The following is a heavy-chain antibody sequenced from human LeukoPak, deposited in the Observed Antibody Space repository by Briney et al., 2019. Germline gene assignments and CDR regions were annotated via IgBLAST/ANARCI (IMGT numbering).Heavy chain of an antibody. J-gene: IGHJ4*02. D-gene: IGHD6-6*01. CDR3: ARGLSGYASSLGY. Sequence: PGGSLRLSCTASGFTFSSYWMHWVRQAPGKGLVWVSRINSDGSSTSYADSVRGRFSISRDNAKNTLYLQMNSLRAEDTAVYYCARGLSGYASSLGYWGQGTLVTVSA. CDR2: INSDGSST. V-gene: IGHV3-74*01. CDR1: GFTFSSYW.